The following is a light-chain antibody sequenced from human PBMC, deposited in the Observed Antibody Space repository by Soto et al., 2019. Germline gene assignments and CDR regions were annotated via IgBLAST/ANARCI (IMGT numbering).Light chain of an antibody. Sequence: QSALTQPASVSGSPGQSITISCTGTSSDVGGYNYVSWYQQHPGKAPKLMIYEVSKRPSGVSNRFSGSKSGNTASLTISGLQAEDEADDYCSSYTSSSTVVVFGGGTKLTVL. CDR3: SSYTSSSTVVV. CDR1: SSDVGGYNY. V-gene: IGLV2-14*01. J-gene: IGLJ2*01. CDR2: EVS.